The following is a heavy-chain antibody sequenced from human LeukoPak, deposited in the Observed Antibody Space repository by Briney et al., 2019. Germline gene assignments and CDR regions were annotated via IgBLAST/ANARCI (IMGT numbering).Heavy chain of an antibody. D-gene: IGHD5-12*01. CDR3: AREGGATIMSPRCFDY. Sequence: PSETLSLTCTVSGGSISSADYYWAWIRQPPGKGLEWIAYIYHTGSTHYNPSLKTRVTISVDRSKNQFSLNLSSVTAADTAVYYCAREGGATIMSPRCFDYWGQGTLVTVSS. J-gene: IGHJ4*02. CDR1: GGSISSADYY. V-gene: IGHV4-30-2*01. CDR2: IYHTGST.